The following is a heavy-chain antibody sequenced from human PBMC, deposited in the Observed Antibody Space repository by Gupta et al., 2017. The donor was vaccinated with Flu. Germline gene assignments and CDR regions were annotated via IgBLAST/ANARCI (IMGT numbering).Heavy chain of an antibody. V-gene: IGHV3-30-3*01. CDR3: ARDRGGYRYGPGSY. D-gene: IGHD5-18*01. Sequence: QVQLVESGGGVVQPGRSLRISCAASGLTFSSHSMHWVRQAPGKGLEWVAVISYDGNIKYYADSVKGRFTISRDNSKNTLYLHMSSLRLEDTSIYYCARDRGGYRYGPGSYWGQGTLVTVSA. CDR2: ISYDGNIK. J-gene: IGHJ4*02. CDR1: GLTFSSHS.